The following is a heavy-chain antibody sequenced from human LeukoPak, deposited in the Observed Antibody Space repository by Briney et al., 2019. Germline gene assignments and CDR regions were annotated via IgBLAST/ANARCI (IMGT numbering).Heavy chain of an antibody. CDR3: ARIVVVPHAFDI. CDR2: IYHSGST. D-gene: IGHD3-22*01. Sequence: PSETLSLTCTVSGYSISSGYFWGWIRQPPGKGLEWIGSIYHSGSTYYNPSLKSRVTISVDTSKNHFSLKLSSVTAADTAVYYCARIVVVPHAFDIWGQGTMVTVSS. J-gene: IGHJ3*02. V-gene: IGHV4-38-2*02. CDR1: GYSISSGYF.